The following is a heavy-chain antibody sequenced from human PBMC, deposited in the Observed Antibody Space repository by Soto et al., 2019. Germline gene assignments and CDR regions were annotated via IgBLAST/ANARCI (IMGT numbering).Heavy chain of an antibody. D-gene: IGHD2-15*01. J-gene: IGHJ4*02. CDR2: ISGSGGST. V-gene: IGHV3-23*01. CDR3: AKDVSVVPLPGY. Sequence: PGGSLRLSCAASGFTFSSYGMHWVRQAPGKGLEWVAVISGSGGSTYYADSVKGRFTISRDNSKNTLYLQMNSLRAEDTAVYYCAKDVSVVPLPGYWGQGTLVTVSS. CDR1: GFTFSSYG.